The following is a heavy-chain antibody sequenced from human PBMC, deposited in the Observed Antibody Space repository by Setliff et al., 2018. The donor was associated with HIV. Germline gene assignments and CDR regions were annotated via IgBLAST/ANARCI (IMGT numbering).Heavy chain of an antibody. J-gene: IGHJ3*01. CDR1: GYNLGFYN. V-gene: IGHV1-46*01. CDR3: ARGQASNDYGVSF. D-gene: IGHD4-17*01. CDR2: INPGDGRA. Sequence: RASVKVSCKASGYNLGFYNMFWVRQAPGQRLEYLGMINPGDGRASYPQKFQGRVTVTSDTSTSTVSLYLSSLRSEDTAVHYCARGQASNDYGVSFWGQGTMVTVSS.